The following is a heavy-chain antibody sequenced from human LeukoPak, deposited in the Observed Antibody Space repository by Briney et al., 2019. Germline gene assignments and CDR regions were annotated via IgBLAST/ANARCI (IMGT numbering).Heavy chain of an antibody. J-gene: IGHJ6*03. CDR2: IYYTGST. D-gene: IGHD2-15*01. Sequence: SETLSLTCTVSGGSISSYYWSWIRQPPGKGLEWIGYIYYTGSTNYNPSLKSRVTISVDTSKNQFSLKLNSVTAADTAVYYCARAAVVAAAGRYYYYMDVWGKGTTVTVSS. CDR1: GGSISSYY. V-gene: IGHV4-59*01. CDR3: ARAAVVAAAGRYYYYMDV.